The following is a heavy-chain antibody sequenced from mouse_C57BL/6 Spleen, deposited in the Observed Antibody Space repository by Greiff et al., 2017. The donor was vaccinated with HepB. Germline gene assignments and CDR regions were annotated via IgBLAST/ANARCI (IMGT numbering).Heavy chain of an antibody. V-gene: IGHV1-52*01. D-gene: IGHD2-3*01. CDR2: IDPSDSET. CDR1: GYTFTSYW. J-gene: IGHJ1*03. CDR3: AREIYDGYYVRYFDV. Sequence: QVQLQQPGAELVMPGSSVKLSCKASGYTFTSYWMHWVKQRPIQGLEWIGNIDPSDSETHYNQKFKDKATLTVDKSSSTAYMQLSSLTSEDSAVYYCAREIYDGYYVRYFDVWGTGTTVTVSS.